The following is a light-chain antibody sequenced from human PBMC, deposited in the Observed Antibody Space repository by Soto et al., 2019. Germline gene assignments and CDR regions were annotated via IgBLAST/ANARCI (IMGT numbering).Light chain of an antibody. V-gene: IGKV1-5*03. CDR1: QSISSW. CDR2: KAS. J-gene: IGKJ1*01. Sequence: DIQMTQSPSTLSASVGDRVTITCRASQSISSWLAWYQQKPGKAPKLLIYKASSLESGVPSRFSGSGSGTEFTLPISSLQADDFATSYCQRYNSYSTFGQGTKVEIK. CDR3: QRYNSYST.